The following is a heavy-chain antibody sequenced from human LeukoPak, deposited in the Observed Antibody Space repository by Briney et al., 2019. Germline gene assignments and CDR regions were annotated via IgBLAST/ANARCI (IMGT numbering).Heavy chain of an antibody. CDR3: ARADPYCSGGSCSSFAY. Sequence: PGRSLRLSCAASGFTFSSYAMHWVRQAPGKGLEWVAVISYDGSNKYYADSVKGRFTISRDNSKNTPYLQMNSLRAEDTAVYYCARADPYCSGGSCSSFAYWGQGTLVTVSS. CDR2: ISYDGSNK. D-gene: IGHD2-15*01. CDR1: GFTFSSYA. J-gene: IGHJ4*02. V-gene: IGHV3-30-3*01.